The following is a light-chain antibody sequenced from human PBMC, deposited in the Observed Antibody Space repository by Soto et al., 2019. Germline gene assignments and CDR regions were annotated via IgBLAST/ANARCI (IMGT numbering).Light chain of an antibody. CDR1: SSDVGGYNL. CDR3: CSYDSSTTAYV. CDR2: GDN. Sequence: QSALTQPASVSGSPGQSITISCTGTSSDVGGYNLVSWYQQHPGKAPKLMIYGDNKRPSGVSNRFSGSKSDNTASLTISGLQAEDEADYYCCSYDSSTTAYVFGNGTKVTVL. J-gene: IGLJ1*01. V-gene: IGLV2-23*01.